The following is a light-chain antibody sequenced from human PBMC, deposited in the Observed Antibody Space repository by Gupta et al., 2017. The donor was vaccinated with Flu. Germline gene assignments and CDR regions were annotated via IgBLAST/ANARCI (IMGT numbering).Light chain of an antibody. V-gene: IGLV5-45*01. CDR3: VIWHSSAWV. CDR1: RGINVGTYR. J-gene: IGLJ3*02. CDR2: YKSDSDK. Sequence: QAVLTQPVSLSASPGASASLTCTLRRGINVGTYRIYWYQQKPGSPPQYLLRYKSDSDKQQGSGVPSRFSGSKDASANAGILLISGLQSEDEADYYCVIWHSSAWVFGGGTKLTVL.